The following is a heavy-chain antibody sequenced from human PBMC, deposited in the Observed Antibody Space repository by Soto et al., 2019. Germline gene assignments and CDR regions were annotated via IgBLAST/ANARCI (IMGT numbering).Heavy chain of an antibody. CDR1: GFTFSSYS. Sequence: PGGSLRLSCAASGFTFSSYSMNWVRQAPGKGLEWVSSISSSSSYIYYADSVKGRFTISRDNAKNSLYLQMNSLRAEDTAVYYCARRHWNYDWFDPWGQGTLVTVSS. V-gene: IGHV3-21*01. D-gene: IGHD1-7*01. CDR2: ISSSSSYI. J-gene: IGHJ5*02. CDR3: ARRHWNYDWFDP.